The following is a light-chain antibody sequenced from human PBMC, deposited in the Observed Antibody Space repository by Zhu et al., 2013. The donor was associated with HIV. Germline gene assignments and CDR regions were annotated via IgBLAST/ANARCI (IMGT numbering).Light chain of an antibody. CDR2: DAS. CDR3: QHYNGY. V-gene: IGKV1-5*01. J-gene: IGKJ2*01. Sequence: DIQMTQSPSTLSASVGDRVTVTCRASQSISTWLAWYQQKPGKAPKLLIFDASSLESGVPSRFTGSGSGTEFALTINSLQPDDFATYYCQHYNGYFGQGTKVGIK. CDR1: QSISTW.